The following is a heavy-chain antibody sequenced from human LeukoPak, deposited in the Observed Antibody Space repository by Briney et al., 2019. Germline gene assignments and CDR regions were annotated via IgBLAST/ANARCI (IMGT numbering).Heavy chain of an antibody. Sequence: PSETLSLTCTVSGGSISSSSYYWGWIRQPPGKGLEWIGSIYYSGSTYYNPSLKSRVTISVDTSKNQLSLKLSSVTAADTAVYYCARLTPGAVAGKGTDYWGQGTLVTVSS. V-gene: IGHV4-39*01. CDR3: ARLTPGAVAGKGTDY. CDR2: IYYSGST. J-gene: IGHJ4*02. CDR1: GGSISSSSYY. D-gene: IGHD6-19*01.